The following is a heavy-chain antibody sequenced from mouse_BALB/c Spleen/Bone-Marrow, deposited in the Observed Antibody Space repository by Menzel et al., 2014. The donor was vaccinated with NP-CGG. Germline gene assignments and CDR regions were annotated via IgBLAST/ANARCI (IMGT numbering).Heavy chain of an antibody. Sequence: QVQLKESGAELVRPGVSVKISCKGSGYTFTDYAMHWVKQSHAKSLEWIGVISTYYGDASYNQKFKGKATMTVDKSSSTAYMELARLTSEDSAIYYCAREGGSFPWFAYWGQGTLVTVSA. V-gene: IGHV1S137*01. J-gene: IGHJ3*01. D-gene: IGHD1-1*02. CDR2: ISTYYGDA. CDR3: AREGGSFPWFAY. CDR1: GYTFTDYA.